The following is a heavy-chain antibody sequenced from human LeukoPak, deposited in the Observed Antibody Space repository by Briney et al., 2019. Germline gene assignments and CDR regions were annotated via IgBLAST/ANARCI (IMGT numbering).Heavy chain of an antibody. CDR2: IYYSGST. D-gene: IGHD3-22*01. Sequence: SETLSLTCTVSGGSINSSSYYWGWIRQPPGKGLEWIGSIYYSGSTYYNPSLKSRVTISVDTSKNQFSLKLSSVTAADTAVYYCARGPQGFYYDSSGYYGEYFQHWGQGTLVTVSS. J-gene: IGHJ1*01. CDR3: ARGPQGFYYDSSGYYGEYFQH. CDR1: GGSINSSSYY. V-gene: IGHV4-39*07.